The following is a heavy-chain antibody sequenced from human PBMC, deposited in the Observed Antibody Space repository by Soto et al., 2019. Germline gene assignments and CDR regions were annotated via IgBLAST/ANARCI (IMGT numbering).Heavy chain of an antibody. CDR2: ISYDGSNK. D-gene: IGHD5-18*01. J-gene: IGHJ6*02. Sequence: GGSLRLSCAASGFTFSSYGTHWVRQAPGKGLEWVAVISYDGSNKYYADSVKGRFTISRDNSKNTLYLQMNSLRAEDTAVYYCAKDSFDGSYGLNYYYYGMDVWGQGTTVTVSS. V-gene: IGHV3-30*18. CDR1: GFTFSSYG. CDR3: AKDSFDGSYGLNYYYYGMDV.